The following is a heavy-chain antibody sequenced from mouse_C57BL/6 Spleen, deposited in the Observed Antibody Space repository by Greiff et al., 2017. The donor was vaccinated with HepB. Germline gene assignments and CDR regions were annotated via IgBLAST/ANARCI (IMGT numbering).Heavy chain of an antibody. V-gene: IGHV1-72*01. Sequence: QVQLKQPGAELVKPGASVKLSCKASGYTFTSYWMHWVKQRPGRGLEWIGRIDPNSGGTKYNEKFKSKATLTVDKPSSTAYMQLSSLTSEDSAVYYCARSGSGYDKKDYFDYWGQGTTLTVSS. J-gene: IGHJ2*01. CDR3: ARSGSGYDKKDYFDY. CDR2: IDPNSGGT. D-gene: IGHD2-2*01. CDR1: GYTFTSYW.